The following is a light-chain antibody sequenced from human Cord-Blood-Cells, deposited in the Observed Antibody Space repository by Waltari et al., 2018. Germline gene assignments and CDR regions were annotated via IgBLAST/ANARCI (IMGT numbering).Light chain of an antibody. CDR1: SRDVGGYNY. J-gene: IGLJ3*02. CDR3: SSYTSSSTLV. CDR2: DVS. V-gene: IGLV2-14*03. Sequence: QSALTQPASVSGSPGQSITISCTGTSRDVGGYNYVSWFQQHPGKAPKLMIYDVSNRPSWVSNRFSGSKSGNTAYLTISGLQAEDEADYYCSSYTSSSTLVFGGGTKLTVL.